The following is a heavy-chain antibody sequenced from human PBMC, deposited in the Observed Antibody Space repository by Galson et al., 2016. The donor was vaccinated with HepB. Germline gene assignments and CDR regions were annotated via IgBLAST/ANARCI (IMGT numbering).Heavy chain of an antibody. CDR1: GFTFESYR. CDR3: VKERSDGAGSDY. D-gene: IGHD4/OR15-4a*01. V-gene: IGHV3-23*01. CDR2: ISGSDYRT. J-gene: IGHJ4*02. Sequence: SLRLSCAASGFTFESYRMTWVRQAPGKGLEWVSTISGSDYRTYYADSVKGRFTISRDNSKNTLYLQMNSLRDEDTALYYCVKERSDGAGSDYWGQGTLVTVSS.